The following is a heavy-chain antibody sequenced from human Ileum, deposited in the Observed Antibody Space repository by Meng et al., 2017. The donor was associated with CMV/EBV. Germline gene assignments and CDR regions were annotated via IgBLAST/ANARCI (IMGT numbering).Heavy chain of an antibody. V-gene: IGHV4-30-4*08. Sequence: QGPLEGSGPGLVNPSQTLSLTCTVSGGSITSGNYYWSWIRQPPGRGLEWIGYIYYSGSPYYKPSLKSRVTISLDTSKNQFSLNLRSVTATDSAVYYCVRQVVAASFDYWGQGALVTVSS. J-gene: IGHJ4*02. CDR2: IYYSGSP. D-gene: IGHD2-15*01. CDR1: GGSITSGNYY. CDR3: VRQVVAASFDY.